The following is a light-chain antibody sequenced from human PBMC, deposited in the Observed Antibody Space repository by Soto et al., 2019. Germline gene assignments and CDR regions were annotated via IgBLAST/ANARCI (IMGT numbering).Light chain of an antibody. V-gene: IGKV3-15*01. CDR3: QQYNNWPQT. Sequence: ETVLTQSPATLSLSPGERATLSCRASQSVSSNLAWYQQKPGQAARLLIYGASTRATGIPARCSGSGSGTEFTLTISSLQSEDVAVYCCQQYNNWPQTFGQGTKVDI. CDR1: QSVSSN. CDR2: GAS. J-gene: IGKJ1*01.